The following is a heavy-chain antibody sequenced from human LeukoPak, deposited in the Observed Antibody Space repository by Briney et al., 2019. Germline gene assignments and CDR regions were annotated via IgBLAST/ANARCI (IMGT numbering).Heavy chain of an antibody. J-gene: IGHJ4*02. V-gene: IGHV4-34*01. Sequence: SETLSLTCAVYGGSFSGYYWSWIRQPPGKGLEWIGEINHSGSTNYNPSLKSRVTISVDTSKNQFSLKLSSVTAADTAVYYCARHSPVRFLEWLYFDYWGQGTLVTVSS. CDR2: INHSGST. D-gene: IGHD3-3*01. CDR3: ARHSPVRFLEWLYFDY. CDR1: GGSFSGYY.